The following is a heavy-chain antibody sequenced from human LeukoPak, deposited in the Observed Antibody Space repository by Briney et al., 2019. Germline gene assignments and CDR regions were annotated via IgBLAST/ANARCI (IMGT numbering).Heavy chain of an antibody. J-gene: IGHJ4*02. CDR3: AKDHSSSWYPGDY. CDR2: ISYDGSNK. Sequence: PGRSLRLSCAASGFTFSSCGMHWVRQAPGKGLEWVAVISYDGSNKYYADSVKGRFTISRDNSKNTLYLQMNSLRAEDTAVYYCAKDHSSSWYPGDYWGQGTLVTVSS. CDR1: GFTFSSCG. D-gene: IGHD6-13*01. V-gene: IGHV3-30*18.